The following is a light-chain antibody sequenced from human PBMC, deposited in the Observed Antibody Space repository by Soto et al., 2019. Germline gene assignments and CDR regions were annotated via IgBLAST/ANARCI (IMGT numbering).Light chain of an antibody. CDR1: QSVSSN. CDR2: GAS. V-gene: IGKV3-15*01. Sequence: EIVMTQSPATLSVSPGERATLSCRASQSVSSNLSWYQQKPGQAPRLLIYGASTRATGIPARFSGSGSGTEFTLTISSLQSEDFAVYYCQQYNKWPPVIPYTFGQGTKLEIK. CDR3: QQYNKWPPVIPYT. J-gene: IGKJ2*01.